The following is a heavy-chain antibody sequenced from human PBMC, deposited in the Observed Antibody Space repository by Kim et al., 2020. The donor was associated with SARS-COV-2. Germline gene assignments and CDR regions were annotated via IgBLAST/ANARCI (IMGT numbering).Heavy chain of an antibody. CDR2: IYYSGST. Sequence: SETLSLTCTVSGGSISSYYWSWIRQPPGKGLEWIGYIYYSGSTNYNPSLKSRVTISVDTSKNQFSLKLSSVTAADTAVYYCARDGVPDYYYGMDVWGQGTTVTVSS. CDR3: ARDGVPDYYYGMDV. CDR1: GGSISSYY. D-gene: IGHD2-8*01. V-gene: IGHV4-59*01. J-gene: IGHJ6*02.